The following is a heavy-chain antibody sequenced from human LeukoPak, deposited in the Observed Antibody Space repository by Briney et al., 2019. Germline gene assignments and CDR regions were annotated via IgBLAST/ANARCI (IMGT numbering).Heavy chain of an antibody. Sequence: SETLSLTCAVFSDSISNNNCYSWVRQSPGKGLEWIGEICPRGGINYNPSLKTRVIITGDRPKNQFSLNLISVTAADSAVYYCARNGGYDQDVWGQGTTVTVSS. CDR2: ICPRGGI. D-gene: IGHD5-18*01. CDR3: ARNGGYDQDV. CDR1: SDSISNNNC. V-gene: IGHV4-4*02. J-gene: IGHJ6*02.